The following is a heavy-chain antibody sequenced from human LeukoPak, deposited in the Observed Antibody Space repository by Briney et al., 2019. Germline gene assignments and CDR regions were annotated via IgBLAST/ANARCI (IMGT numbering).Heavy chain of an antibody. J-gene: IGHJ3*02. CDR1: GGSISDYC. CDR3: AGAPRREAFDI. Sequence: SETLSLTCPVSGGSISDYCWSWIRQPPGKGLEWIGYIYYSGSTNYTPSLKSRVTISINTSKNQFSLRLSSVTAADTAVYYCAGAPRREAFDIWGEGTRVTVSS. V-gene: IGHV4-59*01. CDR2: IYYSGST.